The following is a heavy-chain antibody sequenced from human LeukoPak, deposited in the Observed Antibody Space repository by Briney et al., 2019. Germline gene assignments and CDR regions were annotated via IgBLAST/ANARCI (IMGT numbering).Heavy chain of an antibody. CDR2: IYYSGST. CDR3: ARHRYSSSWYWAT. V-gene: IGHV4-59*01. Sequence: PSETLSLTCAVYGGSFSGYYWSWLRQPPGKGLEWIGYIYYSGSTNYNPSLKSRVTISVDTSKNQFSLKLSSVTAADTAVYYCARHRYSSSWYWATWGQGTLVTVSS. CDR1: GGSFSGYY. J-gene: IGHJ5*02. D-gene: IGHD6-13*01.